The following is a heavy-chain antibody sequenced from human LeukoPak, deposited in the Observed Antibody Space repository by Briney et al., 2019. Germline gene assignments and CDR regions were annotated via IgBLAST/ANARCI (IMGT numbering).Heavy chain of an antibody. CDR3: ARDRCVSSGCYEDYYYGMDV. V-gene: IGHV1-2*02. D-gene: IGHD2-2*01. CDR1: GYDFTSVG. Sequence: GASVKVSCKASGYDFTSVGITWVRRAPGQGLEWMGWINPNSGGTNYAQKFQGRVTMTRDTSISTAYMELSRLRSDDTAVYFCARDRCVSSGCYEDYYYGMDVWGRGTTVTVSS. J-gene: IGHJ6*02. CDR2: INPNSGGT.